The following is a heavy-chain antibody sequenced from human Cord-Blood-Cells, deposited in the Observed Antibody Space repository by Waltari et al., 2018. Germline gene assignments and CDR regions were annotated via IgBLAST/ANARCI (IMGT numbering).Heavy chain of an antibody. CDR1: GSTLTELS. Sequence: VQLVQSGAEVKKPGAPVKVSCKVSGSTLTELSMHWLRQAPGKGLEWMGGFDPEDGETSYAQKFQGRVTMTEDTSTDTAYMELSSLRSEDTAVYYCATNKGVQGVIDYWGQGTLVTVSS. J-gene: IGHJ4*02. CDR2: FDPEDGET. V-gene: IGHV1-24*01. D-gene: IGHD3-10*01. CDR3: ATNKGVQGVIDY.